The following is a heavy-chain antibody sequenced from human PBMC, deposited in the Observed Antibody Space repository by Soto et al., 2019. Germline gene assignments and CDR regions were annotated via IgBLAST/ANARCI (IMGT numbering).Heavy chain of an antibody. CDR2: ISAYNGNT. Sequence: QVQLVQSGAEVKKPGASVKVSCKASGYTFTSYGISWVRQAPGQGLEWMGWISAYNGNTNYAQKLQGRVTMTTDTXTXXAYMELRSLRSDDTAVYYCASHPRPAIPAAPYFDYWGQGTLVTVSS. J-gene: IGHJ4*02. CDR1: GYTFTSYG. CDR3: ASHPRPAIPAAPYFDY. V-gene: IGHV1-18*01. D-gene: IGHD2-2*01.